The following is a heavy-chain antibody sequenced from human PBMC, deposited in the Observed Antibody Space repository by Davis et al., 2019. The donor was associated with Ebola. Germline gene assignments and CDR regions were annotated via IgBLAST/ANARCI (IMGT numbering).Heavy chain of an antibody. CDR2: IKQDGSEK. V-gene: IGHV3-7*03. CDR1: GFTFSSYW. CDR3: ARGSTSGYCISNSCWSYEGYGMDV. D-gene: IGHD2-2*01. Sequence: PGGSLRLSCAASGFTFSSYWMSWVRQAPGKGLEWVANIKQDGSEKYYVDSVKGRFTISRDNAKNSLYLQMNSLRAEDTAVYYCARGSTSGYCISNSCWSYEGYGMDVWGQGTTVTVSS. J-gene: IGHJ6*02.